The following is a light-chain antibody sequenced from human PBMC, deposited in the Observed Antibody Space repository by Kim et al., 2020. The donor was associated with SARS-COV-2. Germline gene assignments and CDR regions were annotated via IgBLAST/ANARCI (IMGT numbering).Light chain of an antibody. Sequence: FSPGERATLSCRASQSVSSSYLSWYQQTPGQAPRLLIYGASSRATGIPDRFSGSGSGTDFTLTISRLEPEDFAVYYCQQYGSSRTFGQGTKVEIK. CDR2: GAS. CDR3: QQYGSSRT. CDR1: QSVSSSY. J-gene: IGKJ1*01. V-gene: IGKV3-20*01.